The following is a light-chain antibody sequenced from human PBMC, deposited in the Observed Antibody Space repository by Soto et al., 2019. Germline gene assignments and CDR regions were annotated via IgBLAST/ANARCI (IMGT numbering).Light chain of an antibody. J-gene: IGKJ1*01. CDR3: QQYNDWPPWT. Sequence: EIVMTQSPATLSVSPGERATLSCRASQSISSNLAWYQQKPGQAPRLLMYSVSARAAGVPARFSGSGSGTEFTLTISGLQSEDFAVYYCQQYNDWPPWTFGHGTKVEI. CDR2: SVS. V-gene: IGKV3-15*01. CDR1: QSISSN.